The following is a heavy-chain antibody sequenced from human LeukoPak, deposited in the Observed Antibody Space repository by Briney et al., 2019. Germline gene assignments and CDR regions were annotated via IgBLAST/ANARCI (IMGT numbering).Heavy chain of an antibody. Sequence: SETLSLXCAVYGGSFSGYYWSWIRQPPGKGLEWIGEINHSGSTNYNPSLKSRVTISVDTFKNQFSLKLSSVTAADTAVYYCARTLDYDFWSGYDWGQGTLVTVSS. J-gene: IGHJ4*02. D-gene: IGHD3-3*01. CDR1: GGSFSGYY. CDR2: INHSGST. V-gene: IGHV4-34*01. CDR3: ARTLDYDFWSGYD.